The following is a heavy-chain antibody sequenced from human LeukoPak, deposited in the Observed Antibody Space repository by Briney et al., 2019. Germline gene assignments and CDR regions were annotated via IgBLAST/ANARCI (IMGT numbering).Heavy chain of an antibody. J-gene: IGHJ4*02. CDR3: AKEYGDFPFDY. Sequence: GGSLRLSCAASGFTFSSYSMNWVRQAPGKGLEWASAISGSGGSTYYADSVKGRFTISRDNSKNTLYLQMNSLRAEDTAVYYCAKEYGDFPFDYWGQGTLVTVSS. V-gene: IGHV3-23*01. CDR1: GFTFSSYS. D-gene: IGHD4-17*01. CDR2: ISGSGGST.